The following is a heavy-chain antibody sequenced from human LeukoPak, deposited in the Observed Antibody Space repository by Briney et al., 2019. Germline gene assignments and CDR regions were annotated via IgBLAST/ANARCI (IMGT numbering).Heavy chain of an antibody. J-gene: IGHJ4*02. V-gene: IGHV1-8*01. CDR1: GYTFTSYD. D-gene: IGHD2-15*01. Sequence: ASVKVSCKASGYTFTSYDINWVRQAPGQGLEWMGWINPNSGNTGYAQKFQGRVTMTRNTSISTAYMELGSLRSEDTAVYYCARGRIVGRTRDFDYWGQGTLVTVSS. CDR3: ARGRIVGRTRDFDY. CDR2: INPNSGNT.